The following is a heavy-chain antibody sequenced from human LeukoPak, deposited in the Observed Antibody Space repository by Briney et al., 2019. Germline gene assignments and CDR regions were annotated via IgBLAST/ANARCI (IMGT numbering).Heavy chain of an antibody. CDR3: AREVVIRRFFDY. Sequence: SDTLSLTCTVSGGSISSGGYYWRWIRQHPGKGLEWIGYIYYSGSTYYNPSLKSRVTISVDTSKNQFSLKLSSVTAADTAVYYCAREVVIRRFFDYWGQGTLVTVSS. J-gene: IGHJ4*02. CDR1: GGSISSGGYY. V-gene: IGHV4-31*03. CDR2: IYYSGST. D-gene: IGHD3-22*01.